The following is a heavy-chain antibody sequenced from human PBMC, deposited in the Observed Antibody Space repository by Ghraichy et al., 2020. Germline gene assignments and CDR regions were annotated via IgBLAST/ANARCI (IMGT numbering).Heavy chain of an antibody. Sequence: ASVKVSCKTSGYTFTSYDINWVRQATGQGLEWMGWMNPNSGNTGYAQKFQGRVTMTKNASISTAYMELSSLRSEDAAIYYCARHRDCTNGVCYPDFDYWGQGTLVTVSS. CDR1: GYTFTSYD. CDR2: MNPNSGNT. V-gene: IGHV1-8*01. J-gene: IGHJ4*02. CDR3: ARHRDCTNGVCYPDFDY. D-gene: IGHD2-8*01.